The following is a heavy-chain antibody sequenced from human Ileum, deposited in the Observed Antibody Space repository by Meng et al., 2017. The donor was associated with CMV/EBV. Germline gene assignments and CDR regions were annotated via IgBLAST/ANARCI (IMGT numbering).Heavy chain of an antibody. CDR2: INPSGGST. CDR1: GYTFTSYY. CDR3: ARDGGRENYYDY. Sequence: ASVKVSCKASGYTFTSYYMHWVRQAPGQGLEWMGIINPSGGSTSYAQKFQGRVTMTRDTSTSTVYMELSSLRPEDTAVYYCARDGGRENYYDYWGQGTLVTVSS. J-gene: IGHJ4*02. D-gene: IGHD1-26*01. V-gene: IGHV1-46*01.